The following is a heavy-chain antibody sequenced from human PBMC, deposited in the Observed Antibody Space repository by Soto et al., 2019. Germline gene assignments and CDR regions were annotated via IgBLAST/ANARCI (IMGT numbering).Heavy chain of an antibody. V-gene: IGHV4-39*01. CDR1: GGSIGSTSYF. D-gene: IGHD3-22*01. J-gene: IGHJ4*02. CDR2: IYYSGIT. Sequence: PSETLSLTCTVSGGSIGSTSYFWGWIRQPPGKGLEWIASIYYSGITHYNPSLKSRVTISVDTSKNQFYLNLSSVTAGDTAVYYCARHHDSSGYYRIDYWGQGALVTVSS. CDR3: ARHHDSSGYYRIDY.